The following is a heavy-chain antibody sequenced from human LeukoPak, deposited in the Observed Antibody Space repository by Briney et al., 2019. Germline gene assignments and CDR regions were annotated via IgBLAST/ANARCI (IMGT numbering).Heavy chain of an antibody. CDR3: ARESNPTTHYYDSSGYPDY. Sequence: PVAAVKVSCKASGYTFTSYYMHWVRQAPGQGLEWMGIINPSGGSTSYAQKFQGRVTMTRDTSTSTVYMELSSLRSEDTAVYYCARESNPTTHYYDSSGYPDYWGQGTLVTVSS. V-gene: IGHV1-46*01. CDR1: GYTFTSYY. CDR2: INPSGGST. D-gene: IGHD3-22*01. J-gene: IGHJ4*02.